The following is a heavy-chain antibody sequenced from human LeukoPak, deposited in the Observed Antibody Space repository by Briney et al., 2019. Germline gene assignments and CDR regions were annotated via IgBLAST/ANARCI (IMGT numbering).Heavy chain of an antibody. D-gene: IGHD3-22*01. CDR1: GFTFSSYW. CDR2: IKSDGST. Sequence: GGSLRLSCAASGFTFSSYWMHWVRQAPGKGLVWVSRIKSDGSTNYAGSVKGRFTISRDNAKNTLSLQMNSLRAEDTGVYYCARAPSEIGGYYPEYFRHWGQGTLVTVSS. V-gene: IGHV3-74*01. CDR3: ARAPSEIGGYYPEYFRH. J-gene: IGHJ1*01.